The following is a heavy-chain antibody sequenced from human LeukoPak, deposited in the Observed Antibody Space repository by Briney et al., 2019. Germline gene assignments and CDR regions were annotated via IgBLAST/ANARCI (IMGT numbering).Heavy chain of an antibody. CDR2: ISSTSRSSYI. CDR3: ARDLYGSGSQH. D-gene: IGHD3-10*01. V-gene: IGHV3-21*01. J-gene: IGHJ4*02. Sequence: GGSLRLSCAASGFSFGSYSMNWVRQAPGKGLEWVSSISSTSRSSYIFYAESVEGRFTISRDNTKNSLFLQMNSLRAEDTAVYYCARDLYGSGSQHWGQGTLVTVSS. CDR1: GFSFGSYS.